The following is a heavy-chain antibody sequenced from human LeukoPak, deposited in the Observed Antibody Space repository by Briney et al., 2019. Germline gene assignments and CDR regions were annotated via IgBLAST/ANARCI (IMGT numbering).Heavy chain of an antibody. Sequence: PGGSLRLSCAASGFTFSSYTMNWVRQAPGKGLEWVSSITGSGTYIYYADSVKGRFTISRDNAKNSLYLQMNSLRAEDTAVYYCARENYRLLYSFDYWGQGALVTVSS. V-gene: IGHV3-21*01. CDR2: ITGSGTYI. CDR1: GFTFSSYT. D-gene: IGHD2-2*01. J-gene: IGHJ4*02. CDR3: ARENYRLLYSFDY.